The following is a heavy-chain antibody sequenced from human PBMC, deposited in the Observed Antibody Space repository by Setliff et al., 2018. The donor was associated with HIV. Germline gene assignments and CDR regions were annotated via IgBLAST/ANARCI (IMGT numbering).Heavy chain of an antibody. CDR3: ARAESGDYLHYFDS. J-gene: IGHJ4*02. D-gene: IGHD4-17*01. CDR1: GYSFTGYY. V-gene: IGHV1-2*02. CDR2: INPNSGAT. Sequence: ASVKVSCKSSGYSFTGYYIHWVRQAPGQGLEWMGWINPNSGATDYAQNFLGRVTMARDTSSDTAYMDLNGLNSDDTAMYFCARAESGDYLHYFDSWGQGTLVTVSS.